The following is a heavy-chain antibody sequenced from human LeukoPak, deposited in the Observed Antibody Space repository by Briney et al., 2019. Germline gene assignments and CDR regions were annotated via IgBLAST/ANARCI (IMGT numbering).Heavy chain of an antibody. J-gene: IGHJ6*02. D-gene: IGHD6-19*01. V-gene: IGHV3-74*01. CDR1: GFTFSNHY. Sequence: TGGSPRLSCAASGFTFSNHYMHWVRQAPGKGLVSVSRIDPNGRYTSYADSVKGRFTISRDNAKNTLYLQMNTLGAEDTALYYCVRGSTDWNGMDVWGQGTTVTVSS. CDR2: IDPNGRYT. CDR3: VRGSTDWNGMDV.